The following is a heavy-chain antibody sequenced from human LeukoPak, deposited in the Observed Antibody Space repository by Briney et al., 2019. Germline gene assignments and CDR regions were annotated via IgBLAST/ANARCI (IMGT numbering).Heavy chain of an antibody. CDR2: ISAYNGNT. Sequence: ASVKVSCKASGYTFTSYGISWVRQAPGQGLEWMGWISAYNGNTNYAQKLQGRVTMTTDTSTSTAYMELRSLRSDDTAVYYCARDVYYGSGSYPYYYGMDVWGQGTTVTVSS. CDR1: GYTFTSYG. V-gene: IGHV1-18*01. D-gene: IGHD3-10*01. CDR3: ARDVYYGSGSYPYYYGMDV. J-gene: IGHJ6*02.